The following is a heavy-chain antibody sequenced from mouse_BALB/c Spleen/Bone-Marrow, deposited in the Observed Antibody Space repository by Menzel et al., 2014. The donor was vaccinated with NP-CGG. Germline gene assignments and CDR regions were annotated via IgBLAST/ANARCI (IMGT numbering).Heavy chain of an antibody. CDR2: INPGSGGT. CDR1: GYAFTNYL. D-gene: IGHD2-1*01. J-gene: IGHJ4*01. V-gene: IGHV1-54*01. CDR3: ARVDLYYGNLYGMDY. Sequence: VQGVESGAELVRPGTSVKVSCKASGYAFTNYLIEWIKKRPGQGLEWIGVINPGSGGTNYNEKFKGKATLTADKSSSTAYMQLSSLTSDVSAVYFYARVDLYYGNLYGMDYWGQGTSVTVSS.